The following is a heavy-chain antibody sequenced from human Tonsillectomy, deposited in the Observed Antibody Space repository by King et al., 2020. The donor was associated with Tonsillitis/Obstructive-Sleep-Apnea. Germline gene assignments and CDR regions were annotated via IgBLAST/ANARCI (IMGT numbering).Heavy chain of an antibody. CDR3: ARDPPTVTTEYYYYYYMDV. Sequence: VQLVESGGGLVQPGGSLRLSCAASGFTFSSYEMNWVRQAPGKGLEWVSYISSSGSTIYYADSVKGRFTNSRDNAKNSLYLQMNSLRAEDTAVYYCARDPPTVTTEYYYYYYMDVWGKGTTVTVSS. V-gene: IGHV3-48*03. CDR1: GFTFSSYE. J-gene: IGHJ6*03. CDR2: ISSSGSTI. D-gene: IGHD4-11*01.